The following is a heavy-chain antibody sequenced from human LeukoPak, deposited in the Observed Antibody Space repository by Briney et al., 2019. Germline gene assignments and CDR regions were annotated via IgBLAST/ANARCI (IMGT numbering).Heavy chain of an antibody. CDR3: ASQYDFWSFDP. D-gene: IGHD3-3*01. J-gene: IGHJ5*02. CDR2: IYDSGTT. CDR1: GGFISNGGYY. V-gene: IGHV4-31*03. Sequence: NASQTLSLTCTVSGGFISNGGYYWSWIRQHPGKGLEWIGYIYDSGTTYYSPALQSRVTISVDTPKKELSLKLTSVTAADTAVYYCASQYDFWSFDPWGQGTLVTVSS.